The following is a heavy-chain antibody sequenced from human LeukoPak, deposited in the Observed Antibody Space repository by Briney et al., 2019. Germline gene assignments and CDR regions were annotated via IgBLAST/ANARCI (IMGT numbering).Heavy chain of an antibody. CDR2: INPSGGSG. J-gene: IGHJ4*02. Sequence: ASVKVSCKASGYTFTRFYIHWVRQAPGQGLEWMGIINPSGGSGNNAQKFQGRVTMTRDMSTSTVYMELSSLRSEDTAVYYCARALAAAAGWRAAMMGDWGQGTLVTVSS. D-gene: IGHD6-13*01. CDR1: GYTFTRFY. CDR3: ARALAAAAGWRAAMMGD. V-gene: IGHV1-46*01.